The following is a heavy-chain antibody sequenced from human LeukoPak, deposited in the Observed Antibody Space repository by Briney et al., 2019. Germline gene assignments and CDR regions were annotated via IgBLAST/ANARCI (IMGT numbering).Heavy chain of an antibody. V-gene: IGHV3-33*01. D-gene: IGHD2-2*01. CDR1: GFSFSSYG. J-gene: IGHJ6*03. CDR3: ARDRYCSSTSCYRSPSYYYYYMDV. CDR2: IWYDGSNE. Sequence: GGSLRLSCEASGFSFSSYGMHWIRQAPGKGLEWVAVIWYDGSNEYHADSVKGRFTISRDNSKNTLYLQMNSLRAEDTAVYYCARDRYCSSTSCYRSPSYYYYYMDVWGKGTTVTVSS.